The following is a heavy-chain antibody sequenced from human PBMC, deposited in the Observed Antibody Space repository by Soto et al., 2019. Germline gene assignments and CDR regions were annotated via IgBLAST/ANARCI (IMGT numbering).Heavy chain of an antibody. Sequence: GESLKISCKGSGYSFTSYWISWVRQMPGKGLEWMGRIDPSDSYTNYSPSFQGHVTISADKSISTAYLQWSGLKASDTAMYYCARQFYVSHAFDIWGQGTMVTVSS. J-gene: IGHJ3*02. V-gene: IGHV5-10-1*01. CDR1: GYSFTSYW. CDR3: ARQFYVSHAFDI. D-gene: IGHD3-16*01. CDR2: IDPSDSYT.